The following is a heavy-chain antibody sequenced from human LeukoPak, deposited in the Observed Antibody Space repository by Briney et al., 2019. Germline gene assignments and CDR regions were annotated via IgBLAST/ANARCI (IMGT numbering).Heavy chain of an antibody. V-gene: IGHV4-59*08. D-gene: IGHD3-22*01. Sequence: PSETLSLTCTVSGGSISSYYWSWIRQPPGKGLEWIGSIYHSGSTYYNPSLKSRVTISVDTSKNQFSLKLSSVTAADTAVYYCARVAVITALDYWGQGTLVTVSS. CDR2: IYHSGST. J-gene: IGHJ4*02. CDR3: ARVAVITALDY. CDR1: GGSISSYY.